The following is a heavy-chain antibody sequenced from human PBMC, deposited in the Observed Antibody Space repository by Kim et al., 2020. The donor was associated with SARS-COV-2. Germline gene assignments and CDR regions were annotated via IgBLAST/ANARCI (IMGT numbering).Heavy chain of an antibody. D-gene: IGHD2-2*01. CDR1: GYSFTSYY. J-gene: IGHJ6*02. Sequence: ASVKVSCKASGYSFTSYYMHWVRQAPGQGLEWMGIINPSGGTTSYTQKFQGRVTMTRDTSTSTVYMELSSLRCEDTAVYYCAREGDIAVVTSMGGIRYGMGVWGQGTTVTVSS. CDR2: INPSGGTT. CDR3: AREGDIAVVTSMGGIRYGMGV. V-gene: IGHV1-46*01.